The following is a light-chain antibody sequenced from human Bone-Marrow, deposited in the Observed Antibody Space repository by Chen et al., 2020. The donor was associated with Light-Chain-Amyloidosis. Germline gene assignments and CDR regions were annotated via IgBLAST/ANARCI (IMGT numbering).Light chain of an antibody. CDR3: QSSDTSGAYQVS. V-gene: IGLV3-25*03. CDR1: ALSKQY. CDR2: KDS. J-gene: IGLJ2*01. Sequence: SYELTQPPSVSVSPGQTARITCSGDALSKQYVYWYQQKPGQGPVMVIYKDSERPSGIPERFSGSSSGRTVTLTNSGVHAEDEADDFCQSSDTSGAYQVSFGGGTKLTVL.